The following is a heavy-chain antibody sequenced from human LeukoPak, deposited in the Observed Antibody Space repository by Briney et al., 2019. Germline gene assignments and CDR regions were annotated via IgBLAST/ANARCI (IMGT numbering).Heavy chain of an antibody. D-gene: IGHD6-19*01. J-gene: IGHJ4*02. V-gene: IGHV3-30*04. Sequence: HPGGSLRLSCAASGFTFTTDPMHRVRQTPGKGLEWLGVLSYDGTDWYYADSVRGRFTISRDNSKKTLYLQMNSLTREDTAVYYCARGTPAVAGIDYWGLGTLVTVSS. CDR2: LSYDGTDW. CDR3: ARGTPAVAGIDY. CDR1: GFTFTTDP.